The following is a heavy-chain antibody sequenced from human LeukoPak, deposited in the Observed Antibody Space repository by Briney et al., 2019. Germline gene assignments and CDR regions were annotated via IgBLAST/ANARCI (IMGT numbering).Heavy chain of an antibody. D-gene: IGHD6-13*01. Sequence: PGGSLRHSCAASGFTFSRNAMNWVRQAPGKGLEWVSFISSSSNYMSYADSVKGRFTISRDNAKNSLYLQMNSLRAEDTAVYYCARPLDSSNNYFDYWGQGTLVTVSA. V-gene: IGHV3-21*01. J-gene: IGHJ4*02. CDR2: ISSSSNYM. CDR3: ARPLDSSNNYFDY. CDR1: GFTFSRNA.